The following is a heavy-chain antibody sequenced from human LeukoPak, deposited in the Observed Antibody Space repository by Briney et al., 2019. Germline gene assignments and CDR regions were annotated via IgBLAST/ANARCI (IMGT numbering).Heavy chain of an antibody. CDR1: GGPIRDYY. Sequence: PSETLSLTCTVSGGPIRDYYWSRIRQASGKGLEWIGSVYYSGSTIYNPSLKSRVTISMDTSKKHFSLQLTSVTAAETAVYYCARADFGDYEWYFDLWGRGTLVTVSS. CDR2: VYYSGST. CDR3: ARADFGDYEWYFDL. D-gene: IGHD4-17*01. J-gene: IGHJ2*01. V-gene: IGHV4-59*01.